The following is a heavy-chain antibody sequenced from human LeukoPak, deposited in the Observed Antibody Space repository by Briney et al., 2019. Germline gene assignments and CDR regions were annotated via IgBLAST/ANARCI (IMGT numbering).Heavy chain of an antibody. CDR1: GFTFSAYA. CDR2: ISSSATTI. Sequence: GGSLRLSREASGFTFSAYAMTWVRQAPGKGLEWVCYISSSATTIYYADSVKGRFTISRDNGKNSLYLQMNSLRAEDTAVYYCARGIPLDCWGQGTLVTVSS. CDR3: ARGIPLDC. J-gene: IGHJ4*02. V-gene: IGHV3-48*03.